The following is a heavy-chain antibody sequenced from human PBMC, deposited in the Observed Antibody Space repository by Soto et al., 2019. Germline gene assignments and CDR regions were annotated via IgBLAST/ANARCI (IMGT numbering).Heavy chain of an antibody. D-gene: IGHD6-13*01. V-gene: IGHV3-23*01. CDR2: ISGSGGST. J-gene: IGHJ6*03. Sequence: PGGSLRLSCAASGFTFSSYAMSWVRQAPGKGLEWVSAISGSGGSTYYADSVKGRFTISRDNSKNTLYLQMNSLRAEDTAVYYCAKVAIAAAGYRIYYYCYYMDVWGKGTTVTVSS. CDR1: GFTFSSYA. CDR3: AKVAIAAAGYRIYYYCYYMDV.